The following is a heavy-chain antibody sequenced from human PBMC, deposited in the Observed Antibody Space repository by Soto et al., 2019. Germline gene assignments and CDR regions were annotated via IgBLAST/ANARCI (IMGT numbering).Heavy chain of an antibody. D-gene: IGHD3-22*01. CDR2: ISGSGGST. CDR1: GFTFSSYA. Sequence: PGGSLRLSCAASGFTFSSYAMSWVRQAPGKGLEWVSAISGSGGSTYYADSVKGRFTISRDNSKNTLYLQMNSLRAEDTAVYYCAKWTGETYYYDRSGYYTFDYWGQGTLVTVSS. J-gene: IGHJ4*02. V-gene: IGHV3-23*01. CDR3: AKWTGETYYYDRSGYYTFDY.